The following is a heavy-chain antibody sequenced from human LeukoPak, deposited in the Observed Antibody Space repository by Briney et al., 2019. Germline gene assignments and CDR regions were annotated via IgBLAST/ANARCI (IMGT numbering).Heavy chain of an antibody. CDR1: GFTFSSYW. CDR3: ARGGGLDV. J-gene: IGHJ6*02. Sequence: GGSLRLSCAASGFTFSSYWMNWARQAPGKGLEWVASINHNGNVNYYVDSVTGRFTISRDNAKNSLYLQMSNLRAEDTAAYFCARGGGLDVWGQGATVTVSS. V-gene: IGHV3-7*03. D-gene: IGHD3-16*01. CDR2: INHNGNVN.